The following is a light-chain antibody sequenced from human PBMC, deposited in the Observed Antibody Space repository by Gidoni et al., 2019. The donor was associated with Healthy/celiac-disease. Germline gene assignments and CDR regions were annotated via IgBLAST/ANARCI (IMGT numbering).Light chain of an antibody. CDR3: QQSYSTPPLFT. V-gene: IGKV1-39*01. J-gene: IGKJ3*01. CDR1: PSISSY. CDR2: AAS. Sequence: DIQTTPSPPSPSASVADRVTITCRASPSISSYSNWYQQKPGKAPKLLIYAASSLQSGVPSRFSGSGSGTDFTLTISSLQPEAVATYYCQQSYSTPPLFTFGPGTKVDIK.